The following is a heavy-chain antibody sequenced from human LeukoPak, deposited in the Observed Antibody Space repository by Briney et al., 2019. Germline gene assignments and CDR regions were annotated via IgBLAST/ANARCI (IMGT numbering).Heavy chain of an antibody. CDR3: AELGITMIGGV. CDR1: GFTFSSYG. Sequence: GGSLRLSCAASGFTFSSYGMHWVRQAPGKGLEWVAYIQYDGSNQQYADSVKGRSIISRDNAKNSLYLQMNSLRAEDTAVYYCAELGITMIGGVWGKGTTVTISS. V-gene: IGHV3-30*02. J-gene: IGHJ6*04. CDR2: IQYDGSNQ. D-gene: IGHD3-10*02.